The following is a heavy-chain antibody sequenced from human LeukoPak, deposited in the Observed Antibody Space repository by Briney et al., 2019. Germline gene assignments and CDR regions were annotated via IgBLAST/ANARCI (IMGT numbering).Heavy chain of an antibody. CDR3: AKDSPVATY. J-gene: IGHJ4*02. CDR1: GFILCNYG. CDR2: ISGGATST. Sequence: GASLRLSCAASGFILCNYGMTWVRQAPGKGLEWVSAISGGATSTYYADSVKGRFTISRDNSKNTLYLEMNSLRADDTAVYYCAKDSPVATYWGQGTLVTVSS. V-gene: IGHV3-23*01. D-gene: IGHD4-23*01.